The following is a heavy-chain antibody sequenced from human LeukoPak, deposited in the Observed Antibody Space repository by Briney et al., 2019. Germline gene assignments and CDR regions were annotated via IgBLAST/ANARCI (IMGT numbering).Heavy chain of an antibody. CDR1: GGSISSSSYY. D-gene: IGHD6-13*01. V-gene: IGHV4-61*02. J-gene: IGHJ5*02. CDR2: IYTSGST. CDR3: ARDRIATAVDLRRWFDP. Sequence: PSETLSLTCTVSGGSISSSSYYWSWIRQPAGKGLEWIGRIYTSGSTNYNPSLKSRVTMSVDTSKNQFSLKLSSVTAADTAVYYCARDRIATAVDLRRWFDPWGQGTLVTVSS.